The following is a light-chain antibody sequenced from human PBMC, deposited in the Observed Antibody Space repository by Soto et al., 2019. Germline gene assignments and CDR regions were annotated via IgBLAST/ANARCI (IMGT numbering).Light chain of an antibody. CDR1: QSINSY. J-gene: IGKJ3*01. CDR3: QQSYSTLT. CDR2: AAS. V-gene: IGKV1-39*01. Sequence: DIQMTQSPSSLSASVGDRVTITCRASQSINSYLNWYQLKPGKAPKLLINAASSLQSGVPSRFSGSGSETDFTLTISSLQPEDFATYYCQQSYSTLTFGPGTRVDIK.